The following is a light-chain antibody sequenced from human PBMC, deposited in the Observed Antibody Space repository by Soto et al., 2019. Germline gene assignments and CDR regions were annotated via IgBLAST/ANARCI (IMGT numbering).Light chain of an antibody. CDR1: SSDVGGYNL. Sequence: QSVLAQPASVSGSPGQSITISCTGTSSDVGGYNLVSWFQKYPGKAPKLLIHEVNKRPSGVSLRFSGSQSGNTASLTISGLQAADEAEYYCCSYAGSSTMVFGGGTKLTVL. CDR3: CSYAGSSTMV. V-gene: IGLV2-23*02. J-gene: IGLJ3*02. CDR2: EVN.